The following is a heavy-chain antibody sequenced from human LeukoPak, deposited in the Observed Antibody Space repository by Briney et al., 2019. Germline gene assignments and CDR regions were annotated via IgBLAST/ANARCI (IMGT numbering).Heavy chain of an antibody. Sequence: QTGGSLRLSCAASGFTVSSNYISWVRQAPGKGLEWVSVIYSGGSTYYADSVKGRFTISSDNSKNTLYLQMNSLRAEDTAVYYCAKTIVGVTNWFDPWGQGTLVTVSS. CDR3: AKTIVGVTNWFDP. J-gene: IGHJ5*02. V-gene: IGHV3-53*01. CDR1: GFTVSSNY. CDR2: IYSGGST. D-gene: IGHD1-26*01.